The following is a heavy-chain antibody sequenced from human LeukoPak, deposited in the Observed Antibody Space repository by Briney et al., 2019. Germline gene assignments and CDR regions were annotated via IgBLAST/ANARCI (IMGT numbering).Heavy chain of an antibody. V-gene: IGHV3-9*01. J-gene: IGHJ6*02. D-gene: IGHD2-2*01. CDR3: AKDMAASRGYYGLDV. Sequence: PGRSLRLSCAASGFTFNDYAMHWVRQAPGMGLEWVSGISWNSGSIAYADSVRGRFTISRDNARNSLYLQMNSLRAEDTALYYCAKDMAASRGYYGLDVWAKGPRSPSP. CDR1: GFTFNDYA. CDR2: ISWNSGSI.